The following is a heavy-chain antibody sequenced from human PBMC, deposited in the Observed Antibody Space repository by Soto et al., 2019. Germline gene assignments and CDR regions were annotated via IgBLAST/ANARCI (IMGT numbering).Heavy chain of an antibody. CDR2: IYYSGST. D-gene: IGHD3-9*01. CDR3: AREPYDILTGPESLGVDV. J-gene: IGHJ6*02. Sequence: PSETLSLTCTVPAGSTSTGGYYWNWIRQHPGKGLEWTGYIYYSGSTYYNPSLKSRVTISVHTSKNQFPLKLGSVTAAGTAVYYCAREPYDILTGPESLGVDVWGQGTTVTVSS. V-gene: IGHV4-31*03. CDR1: AGSTSTGGYY.